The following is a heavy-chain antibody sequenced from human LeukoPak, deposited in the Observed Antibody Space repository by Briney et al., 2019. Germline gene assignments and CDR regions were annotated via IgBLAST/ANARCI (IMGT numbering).Heavy chain of an antibody. J-gene: IGHJ5*02. CDR1: GGSISTYY. Sequence: SETLSLTCTVSGGSISTYYWSWIRQPAGKGLEWIGRIYTSGSTNYNPSLKSRVTMSVDTSKNQFSLKLSSVTAADTAVYYCARDRVGARLNWSDPWGQGTLVTVSS. CDR3: ARDRVGARLNWSDP. V-gene: IGHV4-4*07. D-gene: IGHD1-26*01. CDR2: IYTSGST.